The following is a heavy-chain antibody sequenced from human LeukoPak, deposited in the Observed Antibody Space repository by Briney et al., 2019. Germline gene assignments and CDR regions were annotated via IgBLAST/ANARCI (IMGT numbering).Heavy chain of an antibody. CDR1: EFTFSNYP. V-gene: IGHV3-23*01. Sequence: GGSLRLSCAASEFTFSNYPMSWVRQAPGKGLEWVSAISGSGGSTYYADSVKGRFTISRDNSKNTLYLQMNSLRAEDTAVYYCARAIAVADALDCWGQGTLVTVSS. D-gene: IGHD6-19*01. J-gene: IGHJ4*02. CDR3: ARAIAVADALDC. CDR2: ISGSGGST.